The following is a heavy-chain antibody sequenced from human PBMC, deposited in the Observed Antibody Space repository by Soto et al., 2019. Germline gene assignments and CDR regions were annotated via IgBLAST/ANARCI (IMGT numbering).Heavy chain of an antibody. Sequence: QAQLQESGPGPVKPSETLSLTCTVSGGSVSGGTHYWSWIRQPPGKGLEWIGYIYNSGSTNYNPSLKRRVTISVDTSKNQFSLKLSSVTAADTAVYYCARGYRTRWDWFDLWGRGTLVTVSS. CDR1: GGSVSGGTHY. V-gene: IGHV4-61*01. D-gene: IGHD6-13*01. CDR3: ARGYRTRWDWFDL. CDR2: IYNSGST. J-gene: IGHJ2*01.